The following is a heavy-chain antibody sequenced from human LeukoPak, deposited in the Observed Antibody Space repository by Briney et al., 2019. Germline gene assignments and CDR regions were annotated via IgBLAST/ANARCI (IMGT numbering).Heavy chain of an antibody. V-gene: IGHV4-59*11. D-gene: IGHD3-22*01. CDR2: IYYSGST. CDR3: ARTFFSSGYPNWFDP. J-gene: IGHJ5*02. CDR1: GGSISSHY. Sequence: SETLSLTCTVSGGSISSHYWSWIRQPPGKGLEWIGYIYYSGSTNYNPSLKSRVTISVDTSKNQFSLKLSSVTAADTAVYYCARTFFSSGYPNWFDPWGQGTLVTVSS.